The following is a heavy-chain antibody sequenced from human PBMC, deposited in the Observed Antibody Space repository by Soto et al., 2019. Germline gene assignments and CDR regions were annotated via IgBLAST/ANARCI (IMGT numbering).Heavy chain of an antibody. D-gene: IGHD3-10*01. CDR3: ARGRPREGYISGHSDFDI. Sequence: SETLSLTCTVSGGSISSDYWSWSRQSPGKGLEWIGYIYSRGNTNYNPSLKSRVTISVGTSNTRFSLNLSSRIAADTAVYYCARGRPREGYISGHSDFDIWGQGTRVTVS. J-gene: IGHJ3*02. V-gene: IGHV4-59*01. CDR1: GGSISSDY. CDR2: IYSRGNT.